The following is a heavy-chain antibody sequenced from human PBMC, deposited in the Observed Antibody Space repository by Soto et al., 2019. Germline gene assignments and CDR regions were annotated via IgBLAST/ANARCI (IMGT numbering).Heavy chain of an antibody. J-gene: IGHJ6*03. CDR2: IYYSGST. CDR1: GGSISSYY. CDR3: ARQSNYYYYMDV. Sequence: SETLSLTCTVSGGSISSYYWSWIRQPPGKGLEWIGYIYYSGSTNYNPSLKSRVTISVDTSKNQFSLKLSSVTAADTAVYYCARQSNYYYYMDVWGKGTTVTVSS. V-gene: IGHV4-59*08.